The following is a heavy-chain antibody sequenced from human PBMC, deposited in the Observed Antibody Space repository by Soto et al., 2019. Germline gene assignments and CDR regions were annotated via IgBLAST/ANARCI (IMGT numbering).Heavy chain of an antibody. V-gene: IGHV3-33*01. Sequence: QVQLVESGGGVVQPGKSLRLSCATSGFIFSYYGIHWVRQAPGKGLEWVAVMWYDGSNEYYADSVKGRFTISRDNSKNTLYLQMYSLRVEDTAVYYCARAGGSSWYSWFGPWGQGTLVTVSS. CDR2: MWYDGSNE. D-gene: IGHD6-13*01. CDR3: ARAGGSSWYSWFGP. CDR1: GFIFSYYG. J-gene: IGHJ5*02.